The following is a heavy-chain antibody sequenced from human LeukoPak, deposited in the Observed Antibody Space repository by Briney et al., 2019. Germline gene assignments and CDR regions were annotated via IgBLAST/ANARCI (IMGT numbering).Heavy chain of an antibody. D-gene: IGHD6-13*01. J-gene: IGHJ4*02. CDR1: GFSFGKYW. CDR3: ARDRNSSSWFGGY. Sequence: GGSLRLSCVASGFSFGKYWMSWVRQAPGKGLEWVANIKLDGSEKNYVDSVKGRFTISRDNTKNSLYLQMNSLRAEDTAVYYCARDRNSSSWFGGYWGQGTLVTVSS. V-gene: IGHV3-7*01. CDR2: IKLDGSEK.